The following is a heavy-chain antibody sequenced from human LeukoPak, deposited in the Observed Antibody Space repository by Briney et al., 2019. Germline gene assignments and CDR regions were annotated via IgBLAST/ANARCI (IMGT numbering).Heavy chain of an antibody. CDR3: AADRSDYYYMDV. CDR2: IVVGSGNT. Sequence: GTSVKVSCKASRFTFTSSAVQWVRQARGQRLEWIGWIVVGSGNTNYAQKFQERVTITRDMSTSTAYMELSSLRSEDTAVYYCAADRSDYYYMDVWGKGTTVTVSS. CDR1: RFTFTSSA. J-gene: IGHJ6*03. V-gene: IGHV1-58*01.